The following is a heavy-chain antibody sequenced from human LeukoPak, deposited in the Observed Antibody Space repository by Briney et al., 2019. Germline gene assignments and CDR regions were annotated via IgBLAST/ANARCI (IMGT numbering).Heavy chain of an antibody. Sequence: SETLPLTCTVSAVSVNNDQYWTWIRQPPGKGLQWVGCIRDSGSTHYNPSLESRVTISLDTPTNQFSLRLSSVTAADTAVYYCARGTDSSKVAYWGQGTLVTVSS. V-gene: IGHV4-59*02. D-gene: IGHD3-22*01. CDR3: ARGTDSSKVAY. CDR2: IRDSGST. J-gene: IGHJ4*02. CDR1: AVSVNNDQY.